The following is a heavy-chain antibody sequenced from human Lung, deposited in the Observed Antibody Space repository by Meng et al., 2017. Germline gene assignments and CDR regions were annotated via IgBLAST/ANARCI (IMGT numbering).Heavy chain of an antibody. Sequence: EVQLVESGGGLVKPGGSLRLSCAASGFTFSSYSMNWVRQAPGKGLEWVSSISSSSTYADSVKGRFTISRDNAKNSLYLQMNSLRAEDTAVYYCARGRVVVAATPSDYWGQGTLVTLSS. V-gene: IGHV3-21*01. CDR3: ARGRVVVAATPSDY. CDR1: GFTFSSYS. CDR2: ISSSST. J-gene: IGHJ4*02. D-gene: IGHD2-15*01.